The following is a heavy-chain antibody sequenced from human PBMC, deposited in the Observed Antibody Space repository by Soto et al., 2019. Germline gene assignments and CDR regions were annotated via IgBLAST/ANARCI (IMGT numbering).Heavy chain of an antibody. CDR3: ASTRGSSYDY. CDR1: GFTVSGHY. V-gene: IGHV3-53*02. CDR2: IYNGGGT. Sequence: EVQLVETGGGLIQPGGSLRLSCAASGFTVSGHYMSWVRQAPGKGLEWVSVIYNGGGTYYADSVKDRFTISRDNSKNTLYLQMNVLRAEDTAVYYCASTRGSSYDYWGQGTVVTTSS. J-gene: IGHJ4*02. D-gene: IGHD6-6*01.